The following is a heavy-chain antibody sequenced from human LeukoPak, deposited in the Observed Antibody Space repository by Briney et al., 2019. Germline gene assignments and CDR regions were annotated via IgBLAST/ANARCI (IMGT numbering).Heavy chain of an antibody. J-gene: IGHJ2*01. D-gene: IGHD3-3*01. CDR2: IHYSGNS. CDR3: ARAILTPSGYVWYFDL. Sequence: SETLSLTCAVSDGSSRRGDYFWSWIRQPPGKGLEWIGHIHYSGNSYYNPSLKSRVSISVDTSNNQFSLKLSSVTAADTAVYYCARAILTPSGYVWYFDLWGRGTLVTVSS. CDR1: DGSSRRGDYF. V-gene: IGHV4-30-4*01.